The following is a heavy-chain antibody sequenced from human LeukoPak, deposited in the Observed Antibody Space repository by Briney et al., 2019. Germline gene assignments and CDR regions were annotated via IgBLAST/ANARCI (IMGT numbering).Heavy chain of an antibody. V-gene: IGHV3-9*01. Sequence: GGSLRLSCAASGFTFSNAWMNWVRQAPGKGLEWVSGISWNSGSIGYADSVKGRFTISRDNAKNSLYLQMNSLRAEDTALYYCAKDRATVTTGYFDYWGQGTLVTVSS. D-gene: IGHD4-17*01. J-gene: IGHJ4*02. CDR1: GFTFSNAW. CDR3: AKDRATVTTGYFDY. CDR2: ISWNSGSI.